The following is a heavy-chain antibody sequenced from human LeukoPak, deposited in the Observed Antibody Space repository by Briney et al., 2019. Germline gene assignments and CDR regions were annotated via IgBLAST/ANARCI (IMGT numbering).Heavy chain of an antibody. D-gene: IGHD2-2*01. V-gene: IGHV3-30*04. CDR3: ARDYGGYCSSTSCYAGGYFDY. CDR1: GFTFSSYA. J-gene: IGHJ4*02. CDR2: ISYDGSNK. Sequence: GGSLRLSCAASGFTFSSYAMHWVRQAPGKGLEWVAVISYDGSNKYYADSVKGRFTISRDNSKNTLYLQMNSLRAEDTAVYYCARDYGGYCSSTSCYAGGYFDYWGQGTLVTVSS.